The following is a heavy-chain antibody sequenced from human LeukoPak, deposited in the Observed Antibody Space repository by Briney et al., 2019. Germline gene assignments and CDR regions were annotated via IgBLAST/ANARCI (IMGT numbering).Heavy chain of an antibody. CDR3: TRPSDTANYYGMEV. Sequence: GGSVRLSCAASGFTFSGSAMHWVRQASGKGLEWVGRIRSKANSYATAYAASVKGRFTISRDDSKNTAYLQMNSLKTEDTAVYYCTRPSDTANYYGMEVGSQGWTVTVSS. V-gene: IGHV3-73*01. J-gene: IGHJ6*02. CDR2: IRSKANSYAT. D-gene: IGHD5-18*01. CDR1: GFTFSGSA.